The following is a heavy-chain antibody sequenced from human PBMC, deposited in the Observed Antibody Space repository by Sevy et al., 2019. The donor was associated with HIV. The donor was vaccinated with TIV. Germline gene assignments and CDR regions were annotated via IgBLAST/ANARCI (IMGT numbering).Heavy chain of an antibody. CDR3: ARGVGGNSRY. Sequence: SETLSLTCAVYGGSFSGYYWSWIRQPPGKGLEWIGEINHSGSTNYNPSLKSRVTISVDTSKNQFSLKLGSVTAADTAVYYCARGVGGNSRYWGQGTLVTVSS. D-gene: IGHD2-21*02. J-gene: IGHJ4*02. V-gene: IGHV4-34*01. CDR1: GGSFSGYY. CDR2: INHSGST.